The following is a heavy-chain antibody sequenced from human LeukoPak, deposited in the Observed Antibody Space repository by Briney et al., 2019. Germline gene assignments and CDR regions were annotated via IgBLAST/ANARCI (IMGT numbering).Heavy chain of an antibody. CDR3: ARGDNYDSSGYYLDAFDI. V-gene: IGHV4-39*07. Sequence: SETLSLTCSVSGDSISTSSYYWGWIRQPPGKGLEWIGTIYYSGSTNYNPSLKSRVTISVDTSKNQFSLKLSSVTAADTAVYYCARGDNYDSSGYYLDAFDIWGQGTMVTVSS. CDR2: IYYSGST. CDR1: GDSISTSSYY. D-gene: IGHD3-22*01. J-gene: IGHJ3*02.